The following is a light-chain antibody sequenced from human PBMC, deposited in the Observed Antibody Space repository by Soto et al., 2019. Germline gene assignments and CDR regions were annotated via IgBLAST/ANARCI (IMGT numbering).Light chain of an antibody. CDR2: GAS. J-gene: IGKJ1*01. CDR1: ENISNY. V-gene: IGKV1-27*01. CDR3: QNYNRAPRT. Sequence: DIQMTQSPSSLSSSVGDRATITCRASENISNYLAWYQQKPGRVPKLLIYGASTLDSGVPSRFSGSGSGTDFTLTISSLQTEDVATYYCQNYNRAPRTFGQGTKVEIK.